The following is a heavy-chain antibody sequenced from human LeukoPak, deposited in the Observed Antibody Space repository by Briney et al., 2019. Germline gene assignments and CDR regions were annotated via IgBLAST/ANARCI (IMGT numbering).Heavy chain of an antibody. J-gene: IGHJ6*03. Sequence: SETLSLTCTVSGGSISSSSYYWGWIRQPPGKGLEWIGSIYYSGSTYYNPSLKSRVTISVDTSKNQFSLKLSSVTAADTAVYYCARLRRTVAPGYYYYYYMDVWGKGTTVTVSS. V-gene: IGHV4-39*01. CDR2: IYYSGST. D-gene: IGHD4-23*01. CDR1: GGSISSSSYY. CDR3: ARLRRTVAPGYYYYYYMDV.